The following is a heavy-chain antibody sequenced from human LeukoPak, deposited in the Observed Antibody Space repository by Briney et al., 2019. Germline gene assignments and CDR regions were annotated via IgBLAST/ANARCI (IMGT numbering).Heavy chain of an antibody. CDR1: GFTFDDYA. CDR3: AKDTVGGDYYDSSGEWDY. J-gene: IGHJ4*02. CDR2: ISWNSDSI. V-gene: IGHV3-9*01. Sequence: PGGSLRLSCAASGFTFDDYAIHWVRQAPGKGLEWVSGISWNSDSIGYADSVKGRFTISRDNAKNSLYLQMNSLRAEDTALYYCAKDTVGGDYYDSSGEWDYWGQGTLVTVSS. D-gene: IGHD3-22*01.